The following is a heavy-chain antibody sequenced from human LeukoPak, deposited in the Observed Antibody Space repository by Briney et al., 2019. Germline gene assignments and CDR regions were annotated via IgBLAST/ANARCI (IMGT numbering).Heavy chain of an antibody. CDR3: ARLGLYDGYTHDS. V-gene: IGHV4-59*08. J-gene: IGHJ4*02. CDR1: GASVTGTY. CDR2: TYYGGTT. Sequence: SETLSLTCSVSGASVTGTYWSWVRQTPGKGLEWIAYTYYGGTTEYNPSLKSRATISVDTPKNHFSLDLRSVTAADTAVYFCARLGLYDGYTHDSWGQGTLVTVSS. D-gene: IGHD5-24*01.